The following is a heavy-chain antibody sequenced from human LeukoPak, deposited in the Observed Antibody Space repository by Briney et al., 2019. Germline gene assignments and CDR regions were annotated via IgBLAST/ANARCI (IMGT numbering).Heavy chain of an antibody. D-gene: IGHD6-13*01. CDR1: GFTFSSYG. V-gene: IGHV3-33*06. Sequence: GGSLRLSCAASGFTFSSYGMHWVRQAPGKGLEWVADIWYDGSNKYYADSVKGRFTISRDNSKNTLYLQMNSLRAEDTAVYYCAKETRASSWAQGVYYMDVWGKGTTVTVSS. J-gene: IGHJ6*03. CDR3: AKETRASSWAQGVYYMDV. CDR2: IWYDGSNK.